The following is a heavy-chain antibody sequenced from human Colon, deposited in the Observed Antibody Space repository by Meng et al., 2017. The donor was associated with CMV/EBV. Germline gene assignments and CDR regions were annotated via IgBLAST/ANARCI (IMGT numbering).Heavy chain of an antibody. D-gene: IGHD6-6*01. Sequence: GGSLRLSCAASGFTFSSYGMNWVRQVPGKGLEWLANIKKDGSERNYVDSVKGRFTISRDNTQNSLYLQMSSLRVEDTAMYYCMTPTGSSDYWGQGTLVTVSS. J-gene: IGHJ4*02. CDR1: GFTFSSYG. V-gene: IGHV3-7*01. CDR3: MTPTGSSDY. CDR2: IKKDGSER.